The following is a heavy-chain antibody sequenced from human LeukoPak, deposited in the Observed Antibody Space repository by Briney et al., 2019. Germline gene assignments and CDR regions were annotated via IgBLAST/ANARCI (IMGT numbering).Heavy chain of an antibody. D-gene: IGHD5-18*01. Sequence: GGSLRLSCAASGFTFSSYGMHWVRQAPGKGLEWVAVISYDGSNKYYADSVKGRFTISRDNSKNTLYLQMNSLRAEDTAVYYCASPSHTAMVDYWGQGTLVTVSS. CDR2: ISYDGSNK. J-gene: IGHJ4*02. CDR3: ASPSHTAMVDY. CDR1: GFTFSSYG. V-gene: IGHV3-30*03.